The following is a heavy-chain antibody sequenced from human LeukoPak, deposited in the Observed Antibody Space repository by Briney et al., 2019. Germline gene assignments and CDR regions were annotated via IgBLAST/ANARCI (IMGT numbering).Heavy chain of an antibody. CDR1: GGSISSYY. J-gene: IGHJ5*02. V-gene: IGHV4-59*01. CDR3: ARVNIGDFRFDP. Sequence: SETLSLTCTVSGGSISSYYWSWIRQPPGKGLEWIGYIYYSGSTNYNPSLKSRVTISVDTSKNQFSLKLSSVTAADTAVYYCARVNIGDFRFDPWGQGTLVTVSS. D-gene: IGHD4-17*01. CDR2: IYYSGST.